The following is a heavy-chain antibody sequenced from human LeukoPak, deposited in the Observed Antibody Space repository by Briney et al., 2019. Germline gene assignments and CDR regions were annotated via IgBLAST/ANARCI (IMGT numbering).Heavy chain of an antibody. V-gene: IGHV3-11*01. J-gene: IGHJ6*02. Sequence: GGSLRLSCAASGFTFSDYYMSWIRQAPGKGLEWVSYISSSGSTIYYADSVKGRFTISRDNAKNSLYLQMNSLRAEDTAVYYCASNYGSGSYYNSYYYYGMDVWGQGTTVTVSS. CDR2: ISSSGSTI. D-gene: IGHD3-10*01. CDR1: GFTFSDYY. CDR3: ASNYGSGSYYNSYYYYGMDV.